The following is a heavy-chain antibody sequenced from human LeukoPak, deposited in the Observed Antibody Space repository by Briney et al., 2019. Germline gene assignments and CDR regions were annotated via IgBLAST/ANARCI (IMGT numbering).Heavy chain of an antibody. CDR1: GVSISSYY. D-gene: IGHD3-22*01. V-gene: IGHV4-59*01. Sequence: SETLSLTCTVAGVSISSYYWGWVRQPPVKGLDWIGYIYYSGGTNDSCSRKCRVTISVDTSKNQFSLKLSSVTAADTAVYYCASVIRIRYYYDTLNWFDPWGQGTLVTVSS. CDR2: IYYSGGT. J-gene: IGHJ5*02. CDR3: ASVIRIRYYYDTLNWFDP.